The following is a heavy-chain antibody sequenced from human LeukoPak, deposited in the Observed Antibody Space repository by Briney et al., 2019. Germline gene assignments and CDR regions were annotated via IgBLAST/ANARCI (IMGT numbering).Heavy chain of an antibody. CDR2: ISGSGGST. D-gene: IGHD2-2*01. CDR1: GFTFSSYA. CDR3: AKGGVVPAAILLWFDP. J-gene: IGHJ5*02. Sequence: QLGGSLRPSCAASGFTFSSYAMSWVRQAPGKGLEWVSAISGSGGSTYYADSVKGRFTISRDNSKNTLYLQVNSLRAEDTAVYYCAKGGVVPAAILLWFDPWGQGALVTVSS. V-gene: IGHV3-23*01.